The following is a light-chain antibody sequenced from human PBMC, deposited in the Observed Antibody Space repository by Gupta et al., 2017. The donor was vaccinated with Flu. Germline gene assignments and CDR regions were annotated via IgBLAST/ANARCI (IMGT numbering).Light chain of an antibody. V-gene: IGKV1-12*02. CDR2: SAS. J-gene: IGKJ3*01. CDR3: QQANKYPYT. Sequence: PSPVSASIGDTITITCRASEGVSGWLDWYQQKPGKAPKLLISSASTRESGVPSRFSGSGSGTDFALTITNLQPEDCATYYCQQANKYPYTFGHGTTVDVK. CDR1: EGVSGW.